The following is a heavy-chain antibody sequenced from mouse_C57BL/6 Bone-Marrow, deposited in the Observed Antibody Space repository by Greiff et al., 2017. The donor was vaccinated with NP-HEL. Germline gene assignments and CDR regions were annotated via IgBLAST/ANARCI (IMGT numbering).Heavy chain of an antibody. CDR2: IDPENGDT. V-gene: IGHV14-4*01. CDR3: TPWVGAMDY. CDR1: GFNIKDDY. J-gene: IGHJ4*01. Sequence: EVQLQQSGAELVRPGASVKLSCTASGFNIKDDYRHWVKQRPEQGLEWIGWIDPENGDTEYASKFQGKATITADTSSNTAYLQLSSLTSEDTAVYYCTPWVGAMDYWGQGTSVTVSS.